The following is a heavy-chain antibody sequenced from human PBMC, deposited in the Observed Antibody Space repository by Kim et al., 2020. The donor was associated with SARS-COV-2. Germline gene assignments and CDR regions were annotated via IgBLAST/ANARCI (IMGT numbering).Heavy chain of an antibody. CDR3: ASDPTLTISDPWDYYYYRDG. Sequence: ASVKVSCKASGYTFTSYYMHWVRQAPGQGLEWMGIINPSGGSTSYAQKFQGRVTMTRDTSTSAVYMELSSLRSEDTAVYYCASDPTLTISDPWDYYYYRDGWGRGTTVTGSS. CDR1: GYTFTSYY. D-gene: IGHD3-3*01. J-gene: IGHJ6*03. V-gene: IGHV1-46*01. CDR2: INPSGGST.